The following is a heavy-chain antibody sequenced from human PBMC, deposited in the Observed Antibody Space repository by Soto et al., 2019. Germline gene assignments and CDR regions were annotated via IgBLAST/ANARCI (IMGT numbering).Heavy chain of an antibody. CDR3: AREMVVPAAIGHDYYYGMDV. Sequence: GGSLRLSCAASGFTFRSYAMHWVRQAPGKGLEWVAVISYDGSNKYYADSVKGRFTISRDNSKNTLYLQMNSLRAEDTAVYYCAREMVVPAAIGHDYYYGMDVWGQGTTVTVSS. CDR2: ISYDGSNK. J-gene: IGHJ6*02. V-gene: IGHV3-30*04. D-gene: IGHD2-2*02. CDR1: GFTFRSYA.